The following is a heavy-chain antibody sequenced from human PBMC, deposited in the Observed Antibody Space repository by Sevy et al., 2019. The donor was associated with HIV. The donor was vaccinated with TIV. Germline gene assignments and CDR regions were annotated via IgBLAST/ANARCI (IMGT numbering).Heavy chain of an antibody. CDR3: EKEHISGYY. D-gene: IGHD6-19*01. CDR1: GFTFISYA. J-gene: IGHJ4*02. CDR2: ISPSGGST. Sequence: GGSLRLSCAASGFTFISYAMTWVRQAPGKGLEWVSAISPSGGSTYYADSVRGRFTISRDNSKHTVELQMKSLRVEDTALYYCEKEHISGYYWGQGILVTVSS. V-gene: IGHV3-23*01.